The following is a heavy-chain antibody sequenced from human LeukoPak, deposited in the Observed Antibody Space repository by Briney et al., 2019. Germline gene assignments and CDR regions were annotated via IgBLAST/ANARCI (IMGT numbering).Heavy chain of an antibody. V-gene: IGHV4-34*01. CDR1: GGSFSGYY. Sequence: SETLSLTCAVCGGSFSGYYWSWIRQPPGKGLEWIGEINHSGSTNYNPSLKSRVTISVDTSKNQFSLKLSSVTAADTAVYYCARSFGVVIPDAFDIWGQGTMVTVSS. CDR2: INHSGST. J-gene: IGHJ3*02. D-gene: IGHD3-3*01. CDR3: ARSFGVVIPDAFDI.